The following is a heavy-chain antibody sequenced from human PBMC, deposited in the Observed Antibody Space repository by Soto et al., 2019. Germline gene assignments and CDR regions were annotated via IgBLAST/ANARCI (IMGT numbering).Heavy chain of an antibody. D-gene: IGHD2-2*01. J-gene: IGHJ6*02. CDR3: AREPTSTHYYYGMDV. CDR2: ISGNSATI. V-gene: IGHV3-48*01. Sequence: GGSLRLSCAAFGFTFSAYNMNWVRQAPGKGLEWVSYISGNSATIHYADSVKGRFSVSRDNAKRSLFLQINSLRAEDTAVYYCAREPTSTHYYYGMDVWGQGTTVTVSS. CDR1: GFTFSAYN.